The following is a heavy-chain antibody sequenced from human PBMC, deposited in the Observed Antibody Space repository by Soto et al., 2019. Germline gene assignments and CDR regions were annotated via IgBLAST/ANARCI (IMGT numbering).Heavy chain of an antibody. CDR3: AKGRPYVVVQTYYYYMDV. CDR1: GFTFSSYA. V-gene: IGHV3-23*01. J-gene: IGHJ6*03. D-gene: IGHD2-2*01. CDR2: ISGSGGST. Sequence: GGSLRLSCAASGFTFSSYAMSWVRQAPGKGLEWVSAISGSGGSTYYADSVKGRFTISRDNSKNTLYLQMNSLRAEDTAVYYCAKGRPYVVVQTYYYYMDVWGKGTTVTVSS.